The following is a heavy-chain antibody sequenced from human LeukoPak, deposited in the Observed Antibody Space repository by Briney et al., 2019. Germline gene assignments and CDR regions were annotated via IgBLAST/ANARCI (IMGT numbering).Heavy chain of an antibody. CDR1: GYTFTSYY. V-gene: IGHV1-46*01. D-gene: IGHD2-15*01. J-gene: IGHJ3*02. Sequence: WASVKVSCKASGYTFTSYYMHWVRQAPGQGLEWMGIINPTTGDTTYAQKFQGRLTMTRDMSTSTVYMELSSLTSEDTAVFYCARYRFSAVWQGGWHAFDIWGQGTVVTVSS. CDR2: INPTTGDT. CDR3: ARYRFSAVWQGGWHAFDI.